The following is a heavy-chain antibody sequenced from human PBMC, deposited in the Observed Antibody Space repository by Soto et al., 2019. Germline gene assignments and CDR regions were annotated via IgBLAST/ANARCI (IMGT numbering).Heavy chain of an antibody. J-gene: IGHJ4*02. CDR3: ARTRKYYYDSSGYYLSY. Sequence: SVKVSCKASGGTFSSYAISWLRQAPGQGLEWMGGIIPIFGTANYAQKFQGRVTITADESTSTAYMELSSLRSEDTAVYYCARTRKYYYDSSGYYLSYWGQGTLVTVSS. CDR2: IIPIFGTA. D-gene: IGHD3-22*01. V-gene: IGHV1-69*13. CDR1: GGTFSSYA.